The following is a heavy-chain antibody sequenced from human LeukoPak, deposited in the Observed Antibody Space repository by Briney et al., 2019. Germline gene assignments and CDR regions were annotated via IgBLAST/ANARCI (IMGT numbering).Heavy chain of an antibody. D-gene: IGHD1-26*01. CDR3: GGSRWGHYYGMDV. V-gene: IGHV1-18*01. CDR2: ISAYNGNT. CDR1: GYTFTSYG. J-gene: IGHJ6*02. Sequence: GASVNVSCKASGYTFTSYGISGVRQTPGQGLEWMGWISAYNGNTNYAQDLQGRVTMTTATSTSTASMELRSLRSDDTAVYYCGGSRWGHYYGMDVWGQGTTVTVSS.